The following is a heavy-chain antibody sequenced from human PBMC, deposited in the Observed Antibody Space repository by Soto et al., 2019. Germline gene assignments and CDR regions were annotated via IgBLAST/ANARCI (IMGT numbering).Heavy chain of an antibody. CDR1: GFTFHTYG. J-gene: IGHJ6*02. Sequence: GGSLRLSCAASGFTFHTYGMHWVRQIPGKGLQWVAIIWYDGSIKYYADSVQGRFTISRDNSKNALYLQMNSLRAEDTAVYYCSRDLKVAGTNSFYYYGMDVWGQGTTVTVSS. CDR3: SRDLKVAGTNSFYYYGMDV. V-gene: IGHV3-33*01. D-gene: IGHD6-19*01. CDR2: IWYDGSIK.